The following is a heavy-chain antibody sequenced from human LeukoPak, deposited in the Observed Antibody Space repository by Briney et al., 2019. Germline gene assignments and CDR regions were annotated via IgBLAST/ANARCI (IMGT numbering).Heavy chain of an antibody. Sequence: SGGSLRLSCAASGFTVNNNYMSWVRQAPGKGLEWVSDIYCSGSTYYADSVKGRFTISRDISKNSLYLQMTSLRAEDTAVYYCARDLGYYASSANWGQGTLVTVSS. V-gene: IGHV3-53*01. CDR1: GFTVNNNY. CDR2: IYCSGST. CDR3: ARDLGYYASSAN. D-gene: IGHD3-22*01. J-gene: IGHJ4*02.